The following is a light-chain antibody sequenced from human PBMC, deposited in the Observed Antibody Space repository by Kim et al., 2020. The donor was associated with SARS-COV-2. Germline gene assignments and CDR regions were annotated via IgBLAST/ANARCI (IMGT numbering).Light chain of an antibody. CDR1: QGINNY. Sequence: DIQMTQSPSSLSASVGARITITCRASQGINNYLAWYQQKPGKPPKLLIYAASALQSGVPSRFSGSGSGTDFTLTVTRLQPEDVATYYCQKYDSAPWTFGLGTTVDIK. J-gene: IGKJ1*01. CDR2: AAS. V-gene: IGKV1-27*01. CDR3: QKYDSAPWT.